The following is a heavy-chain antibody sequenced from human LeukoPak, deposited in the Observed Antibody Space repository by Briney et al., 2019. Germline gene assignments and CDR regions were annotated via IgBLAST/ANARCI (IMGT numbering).Heavy chain of an antibody. Sequence: GGSLRLSCAASGFAFDDYYMSWIRQAPGKGLKWLSYISSDDTTIYYADSVKGRFTISRDNAKNLLYLQMNSLRPEDTAVYYCAKGGRAAVDTRGWFDSWGQGTLVTVSS. CDR2: ISSDDTTI. CDR3: AKGGRAAVDTRGWFDS. CDR1: GFAFDDYY. D-gene: IGHD6-13*01. V-gene: IGHV3-11*01. J-gene: IGHJ5*01.